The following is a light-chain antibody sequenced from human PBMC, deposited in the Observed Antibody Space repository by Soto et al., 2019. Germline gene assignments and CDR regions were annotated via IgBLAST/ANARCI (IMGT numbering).Light chain of an antibody. CDR1: SSNIGSNT. Sequence: QSVLTQPPSASGTPGQRVTISCSGSSSNIGSNTVNWYQQLPGTAPRLLIYNNNQRPSGVPDRVSGSKSGTSASLAISGLQSGDEADYYCAAWDDSLNGRVVFGGGTKLTVL. J-gene: IGLJ2*01. CDR3: AAWDDSLNGRVV. CDR2: NNN. V-gene: IGLV1-44*01.